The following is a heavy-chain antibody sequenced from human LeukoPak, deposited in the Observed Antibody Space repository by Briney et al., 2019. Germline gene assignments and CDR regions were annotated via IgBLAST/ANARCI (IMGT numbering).Heavy chain of an antibody. CDR3: ARTSLTGILHDFDH. V-gene: IGHV4-38-2*01. CDR1: GYSIINNNY. J-gene: IGHJ4*02. CDR2: IYHGGST. Sequence: SETLSLTCAVSGYSIINNNYWGWIRQPPGKGLEWIGHIYHGGSTYYNPSLKSRVTISVDTSKNQFSVKLTSVTAADTAVYYCARTSLTGILHDFDHWGQGTLVTVSS. D-gene: IGHD3-9*01.